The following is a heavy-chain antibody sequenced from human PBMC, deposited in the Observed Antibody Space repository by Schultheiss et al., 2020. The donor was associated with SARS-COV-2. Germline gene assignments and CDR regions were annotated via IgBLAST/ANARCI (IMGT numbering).Heavy chain of an antibody. Sequence: SVKVSCKASGYTFSSYGISWVRQAPGQGLEWMGWIIPIFGTANYAQKFQGRVTITADESTSTAYMELSSLRSEDTAVYYCAAGADSGYYSSFDYWGQGTLVTVSS. V-gene: IGHV1-69*13. J-gene: IGHJ4*02. CDR3: AAGADSGYYSSFDY. D-gene: IGHD3-22*01. CDR1: GYTFSSYG. CDR2: IIPIFGTA.